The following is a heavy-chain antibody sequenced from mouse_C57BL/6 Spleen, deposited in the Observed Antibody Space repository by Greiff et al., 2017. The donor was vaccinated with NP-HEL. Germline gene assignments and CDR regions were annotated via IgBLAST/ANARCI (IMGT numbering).Heavy chain of an antibody. Sequence: QVHVKQSGAELARPGASVKLSCKASGYTFTSYGISWVKQRTGQGLEWIGEIYPRSGNTYYNEKFKGKATLTADKSSSTAYMELRSLTSEDSAVYFCARYYGSNYAMDYWGQGTSVTVSS. CDR2: IYPRSGNT. CDR3: ARYYGSNYAMDY. V-gene: IGHV1-81*01. D-gene: IGHD1-1*01. J-gene: IGHJ4*01. CDR1: GYTFTSYG.